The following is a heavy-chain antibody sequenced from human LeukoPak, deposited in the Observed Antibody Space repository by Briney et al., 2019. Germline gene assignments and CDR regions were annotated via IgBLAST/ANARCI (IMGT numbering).Heavy chain of an antibody. CDR1: GFTFSSYA. J-gene: IGHJ6*02. Sequence: GGSLRLSCTASGFTFSSYAMSWVRQAPGKGLEWVSAITDSGGSTSYADSVRGRFTISRDNSKNTLYLQMNSLRAEDTAVYYCARAGHRHYYYYYGMDVWGQGTTVTVSS. V-gene: IGHV3-23*01. CDR2: ITDSGGST. CDR3: ARAGHRHYYYYYGMDV.